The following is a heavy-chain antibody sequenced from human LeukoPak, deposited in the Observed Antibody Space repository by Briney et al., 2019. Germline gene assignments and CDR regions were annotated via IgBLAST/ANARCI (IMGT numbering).Heavy chain of an antibody. Sequence: SVKVSCKASGGTFSSYAISWVRQAPGQGLEWMGGIIPIFGTANYAQKFQGRVTITAGKSTSTAYMELSSLRSEDTAVYYCARKCSSTSCSYFDYWGQGTLVTVSS. J-gene: IGHJ4*02. CDR1: GGTFSSYA. D-gene: IGHD2-2*01. V-gene: IGHV1-69*06. CDR2: IIPIFGTA. CDR3: ARKCSSTSCSYFDY.